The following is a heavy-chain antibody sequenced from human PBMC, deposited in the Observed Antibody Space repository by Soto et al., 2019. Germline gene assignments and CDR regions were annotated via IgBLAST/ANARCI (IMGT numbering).Heavy chain of an antibody. Sequence: QVQLQESGPGQVKPSQTLSLTCTVSGGSISNGDYLWNWIRQPPGKGLEWIGYIYYSGSTYYNPSLKSRVTISVDMSKNHFSLKLTSVTAADTAVYYCAGGAGGSTWFDYWGQGTLVTVSS. CDR1: GGSISNGDYL. CDR2: IYYSGST. CDR3: AGGAGGSTWFDY. J-gene: IGHJ4*02. V-gene: IGHV4-30-4*01. D-gene: IGHD6-13*01.